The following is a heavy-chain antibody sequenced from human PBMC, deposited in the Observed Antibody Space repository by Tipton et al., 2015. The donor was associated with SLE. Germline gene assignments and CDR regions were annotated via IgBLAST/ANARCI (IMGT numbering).Heavy chain of an antibody. CDR2: IHYTGST. J-gene: IGHJ2*01. CDR1: GDSISSHY. D-gene: IGHD3-22*01. CDR3: ARQGPGDYYDSSGYYQGWYFDL. V-gene: IGHV4-59*08. Sequence: TLSLTCTVSGDSISSHYWNWIRQTPGRGLEWIGFIHYTGSTNYNPSLKSRVTISVDTSKNQFSLKLSSVTAADTAVYYCARQGPGDYYDSSGYYQGWYFDLWGRGTLVTVSS.